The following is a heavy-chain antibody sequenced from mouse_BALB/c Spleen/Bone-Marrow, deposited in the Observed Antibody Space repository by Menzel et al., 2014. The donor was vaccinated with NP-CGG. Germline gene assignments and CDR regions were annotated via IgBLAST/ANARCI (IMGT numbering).Heavy chain of an antibody. CDR2: IDPETGGT. CDR3: TRADICVTTVVVECYC. J-gene: IGHJ2*01. D-gene: IGHD1-1*01. V-gene: IGHV1-15*01. Sequence: VQLQQSGAEPVRPGASVTLSCKASGYTFTDYEMHWVKQTPVHGLEWIGAIDPETGGTAYNQKFKGKATLTADKSSSPAYVELHSLPTEHPTVYYCTRADICVTTVVVECYCWGQGTTLTVSS. CDR1: GYTFTDYE.